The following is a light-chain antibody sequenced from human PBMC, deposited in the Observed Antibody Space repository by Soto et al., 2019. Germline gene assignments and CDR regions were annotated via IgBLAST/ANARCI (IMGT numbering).Light chain of an antibody. CDR2: KAS. CDR1: QTISSW. V-gene: IGKV1-5*03. Sequence: DLQMTQSCSTLSGYVRPIPTITCRASQTISSWLAWYQQKPGKAPKLLIYKASTLKSGVPSRFSGSGSGTEFTLTISSLQPDDFATYYCQHYNSYQETFGQGTKVDIK. CDR3: QHYNSYQET. J-gene: IGKJ1*01.